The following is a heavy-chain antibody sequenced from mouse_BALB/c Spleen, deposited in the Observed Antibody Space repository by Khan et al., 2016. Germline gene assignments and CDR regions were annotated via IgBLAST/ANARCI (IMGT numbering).Heavy chain of an antibody. CDR2: INTYTGEP. V-gene: IGHV9-3-1*01. CDR3: ARGIYYTYDSYFDY. J-gene: IGHJ2*01. CDR1: GYTFTNYG. D-gene: IGHD2-12*01. Sequence: QIQLVQSGPELRKPGEAVKISCKASGYTFTNYGMTWVKQAPGKGLKWMGWINTYTGEPTCADDFKGRFAFSLETSASTAYLQISSLKNEDTATYFCARGIYYTYDSYFDYWGQGTTLTVSS.